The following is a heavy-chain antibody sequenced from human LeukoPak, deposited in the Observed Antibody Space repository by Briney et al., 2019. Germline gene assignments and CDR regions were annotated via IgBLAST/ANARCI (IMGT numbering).Heavy chain of an antibody. Sequence: ASVKVSCRASGYTFTSYGISWVRQAPGQGLEWMGWISAYNGNTNYAQKLQGRVTMTTDTSTSTAYMELRSLRSDDTAVYYCARDGLSLVVPAEHAFDIWGQGTMVTVSS. D-gene: IGHD2-2*01. J-gene: IGHJ3*02. V-gene: IGHV1-18*01. CDR3: ARDGLSLVVPAEHAFDI. CDR2: ISAYNGNT. CDR1: GYTFTSYG.